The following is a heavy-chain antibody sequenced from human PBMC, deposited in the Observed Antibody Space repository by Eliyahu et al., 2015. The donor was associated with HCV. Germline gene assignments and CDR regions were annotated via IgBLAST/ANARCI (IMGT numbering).Heavy chain of an antibody. CDR1: GFIYTSYW. D-gene: IGHD6-13*01. CDR2: IKQDGSVE. CDR3: ARHYTSTWFGNNYYGMDV. Sequence: EVQLVESGGGLVQPGGSLRLSCTASGFIYTSYWMTWVRQAPGKGLEWVASIKQDGSVEFYGDSVKGRFTIFRDNVKNSVYVQMYSLRVEDTAVYYCARHYTSTWFGNNYYGMDVWGQGTTVTVS. J-gene: IGHJ6*02. V-gene: IGHV3-7*01.